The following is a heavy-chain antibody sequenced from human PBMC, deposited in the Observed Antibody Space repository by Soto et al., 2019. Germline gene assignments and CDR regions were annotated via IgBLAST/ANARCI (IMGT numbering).Heavy chain of an antibody. Sequence: ASVKVSCKASGYTFTSYGISWVRQAPGQGLEWMGWISAYNGNTNYAQKLQGRVTMTTDTSTSTAYMELRSLRSDDTAVYYCAREKPDFWSGYHKDNFDYWGQGTLVTVSS. CDR1: GYTFTSYG. CDR2: ISAYNGNT. J-gene: IGHJ4*02. CDR3: AREKPDFWSGYHKDNFDY. V-gene: IGHV1-18*01. D-gene: IGHD3-3*01.